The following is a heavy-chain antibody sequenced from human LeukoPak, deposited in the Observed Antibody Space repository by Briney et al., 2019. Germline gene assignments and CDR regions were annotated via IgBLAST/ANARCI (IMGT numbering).Heavy chain of an antibody. J-gene: IGHJ4*02. CDR3: ARWTGVYFDY. V-gene: IGHV1-2*02. CDR2: INPNSGGT. Sequence: APVKVSCKASGYTFTGYYMHWVRQAPGQGLEWMGWINPNSGGTNYAQTFQGRVTMTRDTSISTAYMELSRLRSDDTAVYYCARWTGVYFDYWGQGTLVTVSS. CDR1: GYTFTGYY. D-gene: IGHD3-10*01.